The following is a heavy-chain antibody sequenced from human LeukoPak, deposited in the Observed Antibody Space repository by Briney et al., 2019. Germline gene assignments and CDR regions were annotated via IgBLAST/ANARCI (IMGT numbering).Heavy chain of an antibody. J-gene: IGHJ4*02. D-gene: IGHD1-26*01. CDR1: GGTFSSYA. V-gene: IGHV1-69*13. CDR3: ATGAAGREDCFDY. Sequence: ASVKVSCKASGGTFSSYAISWVRQAPGQGLEWMGGIIPIFGTANYAQKFQGRVTITADESTSTAYMELSSLRSEDTAVYYCATGAAGREDCFDYWGQGTLVTVSS. CDR2: IIPIFGTA.